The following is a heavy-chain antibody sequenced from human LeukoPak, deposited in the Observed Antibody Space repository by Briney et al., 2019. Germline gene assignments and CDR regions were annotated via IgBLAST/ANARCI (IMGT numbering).Heavy chain of an antibody. CDR1: GGTFSSYA. Sequence: ASVKVSCKASGGTFSSYAISWVRQAPGQGLEWMGRIIPILGIANYAQKFQGRVTITADKSTSTAYMELSSLRSEDTAVYYCARGSDSSSWSKDYWGQGTLVTVSS. V-gene: IGHV1-69*04. CDR2: IIPILGIA. D-gene: IGHD6-13*01. J-gene: IGHJ4*02. CDR3: ARGSDSSSWSKDY.